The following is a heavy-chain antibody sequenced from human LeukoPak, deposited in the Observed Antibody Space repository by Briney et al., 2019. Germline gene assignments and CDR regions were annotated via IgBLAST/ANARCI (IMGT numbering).Heavy chain of an antibody. Sequence: ASVKVSCKASGYTFTGYYMHWVRQAPGQGLEWMGWINPNSGGTNYAQKFQGRVTMTRDTSISTAYMELSRLRSDDTAVYYCARSGMIRGVIISIRFDHWGQGTLVTVSS. CDR1: GYTFTGYY. CDR2: INPNSGGT. CDR3: ARSGMIRGVIISIRFDH. D-gene: IGHD3-10*01. V-gene: IGHV1-2*02. J-gene: IGHJ5*02.